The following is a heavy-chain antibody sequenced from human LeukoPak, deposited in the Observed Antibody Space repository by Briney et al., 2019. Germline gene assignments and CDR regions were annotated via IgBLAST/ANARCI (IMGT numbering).Heavy chain of an antibody. CDR2: IKQDGSKK. Sequence: GGSLRLSCAASGFTFSSYWMSWVRQAPGKGLEWVANIKQDGSKKYYVDSVKGRFTISRDNAKNSLYLQMNSLRAEDTAVYYCARDAAWFGELLDAFDIWGQGTIVTVSS. CDR1: GFTFSSYW. D-gene: IGHD3-10*01. CDR3: ARDAAWFGELLDAFDI. V-gene: IGHV3-7*03. J-gene: IGHJ3*02.